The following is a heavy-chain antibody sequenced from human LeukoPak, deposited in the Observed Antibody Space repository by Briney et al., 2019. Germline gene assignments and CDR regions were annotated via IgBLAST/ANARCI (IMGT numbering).Heavy chain of an antibody. CDR2: ISSSSSTI. V-gene: IGHV3-48*01. J-gene: IGHJ3*02. CDR1: GFTFSSYS. Sequence: GGSLRLSCAASGFTFSSYSMNWVRQAPGKGLEWVSYISSSSSTIYYADSVKGRFTISRDNAKNSLYLQMNSLRAEDTAVYYCAKDSVLLWFGELSFDAFDIWGQGTMVTVSS. CDR3: AKDSVLLWFGELSFDAFDI. D-gene: IGHD3-10*01.